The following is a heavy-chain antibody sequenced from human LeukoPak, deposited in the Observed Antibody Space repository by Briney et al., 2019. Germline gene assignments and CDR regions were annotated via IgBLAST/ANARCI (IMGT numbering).Heavy chain of an antibody. J-gene: IGHJ4*02. V-gene: IGHV4-59*11. D-gene: IGHD3-10*01. CDR3: AREGDGSGGYFDC. CDR1: GGSISSHH. CDR2: IYYSGST. Sequence: SETLSLTCTVSGGSISSHHWSWIRQPPGKGLEWIGYIYYSGSTNYNPSLKSRVTISVDTAKNQFSRKLSSVTAADTAVYYCAREGDGSGGYFDCWGQGTLGTVS.